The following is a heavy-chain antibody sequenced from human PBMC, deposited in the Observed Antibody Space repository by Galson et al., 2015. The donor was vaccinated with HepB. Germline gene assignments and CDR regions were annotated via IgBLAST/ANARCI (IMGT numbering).Heavy chain of an antibody. CDR3: TSHYFYDTSSSSPTFDY. V-gene: IGHV3-73*01. CDR1: GFNFNDSA. J-gene: IGHJ4*02. CDR2: IRSKANDYAT. Sequence: SLRLSCATSGFNFNDSALHWVRQASGKGLEWVGRIRSKANDYATAYGASVKGRFTISRDDSKNTAFLHMSGLKTEDTAVYYCTSHYFYDTSSSSPTFDYWGQGTLVTVSP. D-gene: IGHD3-22*01.